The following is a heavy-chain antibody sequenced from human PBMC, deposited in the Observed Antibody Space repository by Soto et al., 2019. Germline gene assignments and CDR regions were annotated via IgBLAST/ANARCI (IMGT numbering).Heavy chain of an antibody. CDR3: RGVRTGDFRGDAFDI. J-gene: IGHJ3*02. D-gene: IGHD7-27*01. Sequence: NPSETLSLTCAVSGGSISSSNWWSWVRQPPGKGLEWIGEIYHSGSTNYNPSLKSRVTISVDKSKNQFSLKLSSVTAADTAVYYCRGVRTGDFRGDAFDIWGQGTMVTVSS. CDR2: IYHSGST. CDR1: GGSISSSNW. V-gene: IGHV4-4*02.